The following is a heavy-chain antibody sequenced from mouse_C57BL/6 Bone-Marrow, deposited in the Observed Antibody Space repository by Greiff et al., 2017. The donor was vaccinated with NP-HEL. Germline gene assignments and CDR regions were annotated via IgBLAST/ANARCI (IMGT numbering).Heavy chain of an antibody. CDR3: ANIHWSSSNYFDY. J-gene: IGHJ2*01. CDR2: ILPGSAST. CDR1: GYTFTGYW. V-gene: IGHV1-9*01. Sequence: VQLQQSGAELMKPGASVKLSCKATGYTFTGYWIEWVKQRPGHGLEWIGEILPGSASTNYHEKFKGKATFTADTSSNTAYMQLSSLTTEDSAIYYCANIHWSSSNYFDYGGQGTTLTVSS. D-gene: IGHD1-1*01.